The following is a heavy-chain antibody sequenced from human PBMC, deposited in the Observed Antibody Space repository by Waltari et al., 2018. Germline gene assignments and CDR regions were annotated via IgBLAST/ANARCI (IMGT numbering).Heavy chain of an antibody. CDR3: VRSLAAVGNSRGY. CDR2: INPKSGGK. D-gene: IGHD6-13*01. Sequence: QVQLVQSGAEVKKPGASVKVSCQASGYTFPGYSIHWVRQAPGQGLEWMGWINPKSGGKKYAQKFQGRVTMTRDTSISTAHMELSRLRFDDTAMYYCVRSLAAVGNSRGYWGQGTLVTVSS. V-gene: IGHV1-2*02. J-gene: IGHJ4*02. CDR1: GYTFPGYS.